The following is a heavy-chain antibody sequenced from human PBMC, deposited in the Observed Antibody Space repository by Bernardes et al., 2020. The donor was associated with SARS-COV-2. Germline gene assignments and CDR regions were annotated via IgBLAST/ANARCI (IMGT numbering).Heavy chain of an antibody. V-gene: IGHV3-7*01. J-gene: IGHJ4*01. CDR2: IKEDGSDK. CDR3: ATRRRMDD. Sequence: GGSLRLPCAASGFAFSTYSMSWVRQAQGKGLEWVASIKEDGSDKWYVDSVRGRFTISRDNAKNSIYLQMNSLRAENTALYYCATRRRMDDWGHGTLVTVSS. CDR1: GFAFSTYS.